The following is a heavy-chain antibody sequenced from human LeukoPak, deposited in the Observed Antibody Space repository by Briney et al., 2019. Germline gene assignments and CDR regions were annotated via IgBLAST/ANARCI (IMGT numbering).Heavy chain of an antibody. V-gene: IGHV1-69*13. CDR1: GGTFSSYA. D-gene: IGHD5-18*01. CDR3: ASSRGYSYGPGGGMDV. J-gene: IGHJ6*02. CDR2: IIPIFGTA. Sequence: ASVKVSCKASGGTFSSYAISWVRQAPGQGLEWMGGIIPIFGTANYAQKFQGRVTITADESTSTAYMELSSLRSEDTAVYYCASSRGYSYGPGGGMDVWGQGTTVTVSS.